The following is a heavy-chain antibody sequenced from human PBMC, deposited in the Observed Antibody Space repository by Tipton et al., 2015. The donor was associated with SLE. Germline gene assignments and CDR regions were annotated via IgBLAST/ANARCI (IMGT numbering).Heavy chain of an antibody. V-gene: IGHV4-31*11. Sequence: TLSLTCAVYGGSFSGYSWSWIRQHPGKGLEWIGYIYYSGSTYYNPSLKSRVTISVDTSKNQFSLKLNSVTAADTAVYYCARAKRSSTTWGYWFDPWGQGTLATVSS. D-gene: IGHD2-2*01. CDR1: GGSFSGYS. J-gene: IGHJ5*02. CDR3: ARAKRSSTTWGYWFDP. CDR2: IYYSGST.